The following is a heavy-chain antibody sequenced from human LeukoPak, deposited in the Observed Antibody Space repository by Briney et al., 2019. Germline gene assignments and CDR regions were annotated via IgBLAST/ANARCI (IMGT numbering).Heavy chain of an antibody. CDR1: GFTFSSYE. CDR2: TSTSGSTI. CDR3: ASSLAVAGTGGWFDP. Sequence: GGSLRLSCAASGFTFSSYEMNWVRQAPGKGLEGVSYTSTSGSTIYNVDSAKGRFTISRDNAKNSLYLQMNSLRAEDTAVYYCASSLAVAGTGGWFDPWGQGNLVTVSS. V-gene: IGHV3-48*03. J-gene: IGHJ5*02. D-gene: IGHD6-13*01.